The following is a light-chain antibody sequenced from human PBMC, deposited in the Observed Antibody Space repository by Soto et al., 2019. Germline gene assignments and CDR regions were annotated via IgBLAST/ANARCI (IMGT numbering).Light chain of an antibody. CDR3: QSYDRSLSVV. CDR1: SSNIGAGYD. Sequence: QSVLTQPPSGSGAPRQRVTISCTGSSSNIGAGYDVLWYQQLPGTAPKLLIYGNSNRPSGVPDRFSGSKSGTSASLAITGLQAEDEADDYCQSYDRSLSVVFGGGTAQTV. J-gene: IGLJ2*01. CDR2: GNS. V-gene: IGLV1-40*01.